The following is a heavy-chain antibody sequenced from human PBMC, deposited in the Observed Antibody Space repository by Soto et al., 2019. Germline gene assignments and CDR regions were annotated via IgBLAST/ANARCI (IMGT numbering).Heavy chain of an antibody. CDR2: ISAYNGKT. Sequence: ASVKVSCKASGYGFSTSGIFWVRQAPGQGLEWMGWISAYNGKTDYAQKLQDRVTMTIDTSTTTAYMDLRSLTSDDTAVYFCARGEGDILTTFFFRGYYYGLDVWGQGTAVTVSS. J-gene: IGHJ6*02. CDR3: ARGEGDILTTFFFRGYYYGLDV. V-gene: IGHV1-18*01. CDR1: GYGFSTSG. D-gene: IGHD3-9*01.